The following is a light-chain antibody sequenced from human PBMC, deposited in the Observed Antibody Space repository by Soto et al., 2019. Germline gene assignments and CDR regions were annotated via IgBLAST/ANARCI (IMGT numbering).Light chain of an antibody. J-gene: IGLJ1*01. Sequence: QSALTQPASVSGSPGQSITISCTGTSSDVGGYNYVSWYQQHPGKAPKLMIYEVSNRPSGVSNRFSGSKSGNTASLTISGLQAEAEANYYCSSYTRTSTPVFGTGTKLTVL. CDR2: EVS. V-gene: IGLV2-14*01. CDR1: SSDVGGYNY. CDR3: SSYTRTSTPV.